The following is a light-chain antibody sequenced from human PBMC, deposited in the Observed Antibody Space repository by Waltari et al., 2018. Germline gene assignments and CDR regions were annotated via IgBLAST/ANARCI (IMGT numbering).Light chain of an antibody. V-gene: IGKV2-30*02. J-gene: IGKJ1*01. CDR2: KVS. Sequence: DVVMTQSPLSLPVTLGQPAANSCRSSQSLVHSDGNTSLNWFQQQPGQDLMRLIYKVSSLAYVVPDRFSGSGSSTDFSLKISSVEAEDVVVYYCMQGTAGRTFGPGTKVEIK. CDR3: MQGTAGRT. CDR1: QSLVHSDGNTS.